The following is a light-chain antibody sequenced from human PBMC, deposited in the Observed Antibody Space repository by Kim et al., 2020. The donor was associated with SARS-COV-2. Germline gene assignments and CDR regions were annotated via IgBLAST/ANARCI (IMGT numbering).Light chain of an antibody. CDR2: VGTGGIVG. V-gene: IGLV9-49*01. CDR3: GADHGSGSNFVYV. CDR1: SGYSNCK. J-gene: IGLJ1*01. Sequence: TCTLRSGYSNCKVDWYQQRPGKGPRFVMRVGTGGIVGSKGDGIPDRFSVLGSGLNRYLTIKNIQEEDESDYHCGADHGSGSNFVYVFGTGTKVTVL.